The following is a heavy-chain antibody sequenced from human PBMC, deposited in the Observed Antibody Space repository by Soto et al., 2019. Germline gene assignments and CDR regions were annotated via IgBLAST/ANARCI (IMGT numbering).Heavy chain of an antibody. CDR1: GGSFSGYY. V-gene: IGHV4-34*03. CDR2: INHSGST. CDR3: LGGSTYDTA. J-gene: IGHJ4*02. Sequence: PSETLSLTCAVYGGSFSGYYWSWIRQPPGKGLEWIGEINHSGSTNYNPSLKSRVTISVDTSKNQFSLKLSSVTAADTAVYFCLGGSTYDTAWGQGTLVTVSS. D-gene: IGHD3-3*01.